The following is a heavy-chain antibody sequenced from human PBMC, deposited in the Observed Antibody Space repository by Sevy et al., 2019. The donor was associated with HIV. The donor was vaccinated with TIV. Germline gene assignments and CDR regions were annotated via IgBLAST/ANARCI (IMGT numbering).Heavy chain of an antibody. Sequence: GGSLRLSCVASGFSLNNYWMNWVRQAPGKGLEWVANINQDGSVKDYVYSVRGRFTISRDNARNLVFLQMSSLRVDDSALYYCVRAIAKDGSFWGQGTLVTVSS. J-gene: IGHJ4*02. V-gene: IGHV3-7*01. D-gene: IGHD6-13*01. CDR1: GFSLNNYW. CDR3: VRAIAKDGSF. CDR2: INQDGSVK.